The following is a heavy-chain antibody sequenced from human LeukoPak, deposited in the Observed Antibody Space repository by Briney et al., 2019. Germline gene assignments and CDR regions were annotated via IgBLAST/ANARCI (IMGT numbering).Heavy chain of an antibody. CDR3: AKDLGYIVGATTDY. D-gene: IGHD1-26*01. CDR1: GFTFSSYA. V-gene: IGHV3-23*01. J-gene: IGHJ4*02. CDR2: ISGSGGST. Sequence: GGSLRLSCAASGFTFSSYAMGWVRQAPGKGLEWVSAISGSGGSTYYADSVKGRFTISRDNSKNTLYLQMNSLRAEDTAVYYCAKDLGYIVGATTDYWGQGTLVTVSS.